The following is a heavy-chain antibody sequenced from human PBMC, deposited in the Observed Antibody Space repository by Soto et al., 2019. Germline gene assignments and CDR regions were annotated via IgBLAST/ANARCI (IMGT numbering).Heavy chain of an antibody. V-gene: IGHV3-30*18. D-gene: IGHD3-22*01. J-gene: IGHJ4*02. CDR2: ISYDGSNK. CDR3: AKDRGDYDSSGYYDY. Sequence: PGGSLRLSCAASGFTFSSYGMHWVRQAPGKGLEWVAVISYDGSNKYYADSVKGRFTISRDNSKNTLYLQMNSLRAEDTAVYYCAKDRGDYDSSGYYDYWGQGTLVTVSS. CDR1: GFTFSSYG.